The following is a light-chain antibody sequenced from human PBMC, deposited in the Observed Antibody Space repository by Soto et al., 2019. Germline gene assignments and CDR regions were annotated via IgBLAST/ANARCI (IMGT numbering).Light chain of an antibody. CDR2: GAS. CDR3: QQYNNWPPRDG. CDR1: QSVSSN. V-gene: IGKV3-15*01. J-gene: IGKJ3*01. Sequence: EIVMTQSPATLSVSPGERATLSCRASQSVSSNLAWYQQKPGQAPRLLIYGASTRATGIPARFSGSGSGTEFTLTISSLQFEDFAVYYCQQYNNWPPRDGFGPGTKVDIK.